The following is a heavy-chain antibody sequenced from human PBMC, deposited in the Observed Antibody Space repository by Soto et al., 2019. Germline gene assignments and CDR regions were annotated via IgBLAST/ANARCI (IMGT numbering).Heavy chain of an antibody. CDR1: GFTFSSYW. CDR2: IKQDGSEK. D-gene: IGHD3-3*01. V-gene: IGHV3-7*05. CDR3: AREGTSYDFWSGYYTYYYGMDV. Sequence: GGSLRLSCAASGFTFSSYWRSWVRQAPGKGLEWVANIKQDGSEKYYVDSVKGRFTISRDNAKNSLYLQMNSLRAEDTAVYYCAREGTSYDFWSGYYTYYYGMDVWGQGTTVTVS. J-gene: IGHJ6*02.